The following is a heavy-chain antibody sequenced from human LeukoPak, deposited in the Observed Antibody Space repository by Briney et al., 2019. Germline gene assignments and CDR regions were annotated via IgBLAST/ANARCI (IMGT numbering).Heavy chain of an antibody. J-gene: IGHJ4*02. V-gene: IGHV3-66*01. CDR3: ARVFIRWNLPYYFDY. D-gene: IGHD1-7*01. CDR1: GFTVSSNY. Sequence: GGSLRLSCAASGFTVSSNYMSWVRQAPGKGLEWVSIIYSDGSTYYADSVKGRFTISRDNSKNTLYLQMNSLRAEDTAVYYCARVFIRWNLPYYFDYWGQGTLVTVSS. CDR2: IYSDGST.